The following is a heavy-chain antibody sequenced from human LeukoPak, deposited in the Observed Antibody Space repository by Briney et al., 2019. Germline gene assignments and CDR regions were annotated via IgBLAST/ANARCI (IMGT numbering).Heavy chain of an antibody. CDR1: GGTFSSYA. CDR3: ARDRSPAAVWSQLVPYYYYFGMDV. V-gene: IGHV1-69*13. Sequence: SVKVSCKASGGTFSSYAISWVRQAPGQGLEWMGGIIPIFGTANYAQKFQGRVTITADESTSTAYMELSSLRSEDTAVYYCARDRSPAAVWSQLVPYYYYFGMDVWGQGTTVTVSS. CDR2: IIPIFGTA. D-gene: IGHD6-13*01. J-gene: IGHJ6*02.